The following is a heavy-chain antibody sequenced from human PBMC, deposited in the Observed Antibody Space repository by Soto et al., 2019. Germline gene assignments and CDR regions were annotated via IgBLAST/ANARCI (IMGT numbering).Heavy chain of an antibody. D-gene: IGHD3-22*01. CDR2: ISGSGGST. CDR3: ANPSYYYDRRYYYGMDV. V-gene: IGHV3-23*01. J-gene: IGHJ6*02. CDR1: GFTFSSDS. Sequence: PRVSLRLSCAASGFTFSSDSMSWVRQAPGKGLEWVSAISGSGGSTYYADSVKGRFTISRDNSKNTLYLQMNSLRAEDTAVYYCANPSYYYDRRYYYGMDVWGQGTTVTVSS.